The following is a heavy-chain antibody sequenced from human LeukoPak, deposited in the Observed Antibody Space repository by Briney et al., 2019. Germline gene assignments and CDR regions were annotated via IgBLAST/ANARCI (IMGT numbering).Heavy chain of an antibody. J-gene: IGHJ5*02. D-gene: IGHD6-6*01. CDR2: IYYSGST. Sequence: SQTLSLTCTVSGGSISSYYWSWIRQPPGKGLEWIGYIYYSGSTNYNPSLKSRVTISVDTSKSQFSLKLSSVTAADTAVYYCASVWSSSSARFDPWGQGTLVTVSS. CDR1: GGSISSYY. CDR3: ASVWSSSSARFDP. V-gene: IGHV4-59*01.